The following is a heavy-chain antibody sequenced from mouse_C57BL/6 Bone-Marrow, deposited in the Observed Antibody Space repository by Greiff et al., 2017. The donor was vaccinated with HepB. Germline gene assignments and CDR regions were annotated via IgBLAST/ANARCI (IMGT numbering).Heavy chain of an antibody. V-gene: IGHV1-26*01. CDR2: INPNNGGT. J-gene: IGHJ4*01. CDR3: ARGDYAMDY. CDR1: GYTFTDYY. Sequence: EVQLQQSGPELVKPGASVKISCKASGYTFTDYYMNWVKQSHGKSLEWIGDINPNNGGTSYNQKFKGNATLTLDQSSSTAYMELRSLTSEDSAVYYCARGDYAMDYWGQGTSVTVSS.